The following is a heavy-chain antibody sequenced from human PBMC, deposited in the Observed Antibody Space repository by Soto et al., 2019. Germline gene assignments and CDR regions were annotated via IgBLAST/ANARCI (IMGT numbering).Heavy chain of an antibody. J-gene: IGHJ4*02. CDR3: ARSWSGYSEFDY. CDR1: GGSISSYY. Sequence: PSETLSLTCTVSGGSISSYYWSWIRQPPGKGLEWIGYIYYSGSTNYNPSLKSRVTISVDTSKNQFSLKLSSVTAADTAAYYCARSWSGYSEFDYWGQGTLVTVSS. CDR2: IYYSGST. D-gene: IGHD3-3*01. V-gene: IGHV4-59*08.